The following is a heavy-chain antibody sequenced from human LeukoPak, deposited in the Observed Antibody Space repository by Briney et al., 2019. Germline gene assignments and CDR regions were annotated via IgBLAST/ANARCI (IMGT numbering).Heavy chain of an antibody. Sequence: PGGSLRLSCAASGFTFSSYALHWVRQAPGKGLEWVAVISYDGRNKYYADSVKGRFTIFRDNSKNTLYLQMNSLRPEDTAVYYCARADPIYYDFWSGPYYFDYWGKGTLVTVSS. V-gene: IGHV3-30*04. CDR2: ISYDGRNK. CDR1: GFTFSSYA. CDR3: ARADPIYYDFWSGPYYFDY. J-gene: IGHJ4*02. D-gene: IGHD3-3*01.